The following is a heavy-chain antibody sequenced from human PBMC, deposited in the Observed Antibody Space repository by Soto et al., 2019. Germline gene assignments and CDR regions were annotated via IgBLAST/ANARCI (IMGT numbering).Heavy chain of an antibody. CDR3: ARRGSGSYYDS. Sequence: EVQLLESGGGLVQPGGSLRLSCAASGFTFSSYAMRWVRQAPVKGLEWVSAISGSGGSTYYADSVKGRFTISRDNSKNTLYLQMTSRSAEDTAVYYCARRGSGSYYDSWGQGTLVTVSS. V-gene: IGHV3-23*01. CDR2: ISGSGGST. CDR1: GFTFSSYA. D-gene: IGHD1-26*01. J-gene: IGHJ4*02.